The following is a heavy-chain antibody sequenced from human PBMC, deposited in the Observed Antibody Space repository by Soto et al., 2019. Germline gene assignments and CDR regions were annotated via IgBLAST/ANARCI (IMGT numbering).Heavy chain of an antibody. CDR1: GYDFTDHY. CDR2: ISPDGGST. CDR3: ARAPRGGVIIVITSAQIDY. D-gene: IGHD3-10*01. J-gene: IGHJ4*02. Sequence: QVQLVQSGAEVKKPGASVKVSCKASGYDFTDHYIHWVRQAPGQGLEGMGIISPDGGSTRYSHQFQARITMTRATSTSTVYMELSSLRSEDTAVYYCARAPRGGVIIVITSAQIDYWGQGTLVTVSS. V-gene: IGHV1-46*01.